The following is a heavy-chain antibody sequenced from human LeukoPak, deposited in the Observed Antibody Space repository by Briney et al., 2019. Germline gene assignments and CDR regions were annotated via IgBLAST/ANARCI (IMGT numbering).Heavy chain of an antibody. D-gene: IGHD6-19*01. V-gene: IGHV4-39*07. CDR1: GGSISSSSYY. J-gene: IGHJ3*02. CDR3: ARSWEWLVIVDAFDI. CDR2: IYYSGST. Sequence: KPSETLSLTCTVSGGSISSSSYYWGWIRQPPGKGLEWIGSIYYSGSTYYNPSLKSRVTISVDTSKNQFSLKLSSVTAADTAVYYCARSWEWLVIVDAFDIWGQGTMVTVSS.